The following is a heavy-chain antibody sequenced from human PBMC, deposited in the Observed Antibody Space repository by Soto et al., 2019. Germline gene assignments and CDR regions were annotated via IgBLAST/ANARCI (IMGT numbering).Heavy chain of an antibody. CDR3: ARVFAAVWGSYRSLIDGQFDY. J-gene: IGHJ4*02. D-gene: IGHD3-16*02. CDR1: GGTFSSYA. Sequence: QVQLVQSGAEVKKPGSSVKVSCKASGGTFSSYAISWVRQAPGQGLEWMGGIIPIFGTANYAQKFQGRVTITADESTSTAYMELSSVRSADTAVYYCARVFAAVWGSYRSLIDGQFDYWGQGTLVTVSS. CDR2: IIPIFGTA. V-gene: IGHV1-69*01.